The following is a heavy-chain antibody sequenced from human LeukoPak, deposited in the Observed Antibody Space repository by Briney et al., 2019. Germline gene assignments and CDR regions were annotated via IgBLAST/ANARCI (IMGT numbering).Heavy chain of an antibody. CDR2: IYLGDSET. J-gene: IGHJ4*02. D-gene: IGHD6-19*01. CDR3: ARHPSYTSGWPPDY. V-gene: IGHV5-51*01. Sequence: GESLKISCKGSGYSSTSSWIGWVRQMPGKGLDWMGIIYLGDSETRYSPSFQGQVTISADKSINTAYLQWSSLKASDTAMYYCARHPSYTSGWPPDYWGQGTLDIVSS. CDR1: GYSSTSSW.